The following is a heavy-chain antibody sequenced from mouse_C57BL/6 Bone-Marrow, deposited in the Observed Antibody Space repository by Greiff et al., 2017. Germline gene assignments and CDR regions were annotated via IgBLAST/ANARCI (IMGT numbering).Heavy chain of an antibody. CDR1: GYTFTGYW. CDR3: AKGDYCGSSPFAY. Sequence: VQLQQSGAELMKPGASVKLSCKATGYTFTGYWIEWVKQRPGHGLEWIGEILPGRGSTNYNEKFKGKATFAADPSSNTAYMQRSSLTTEDSAIYYGAKGDYCGSSPFAYWGQGTLVTVSA. D-gene: IGHD1-1*01. J-gene: IGHJ3*01. CDR2: ILPGRGST. V-gene: IGHV1-9*01.